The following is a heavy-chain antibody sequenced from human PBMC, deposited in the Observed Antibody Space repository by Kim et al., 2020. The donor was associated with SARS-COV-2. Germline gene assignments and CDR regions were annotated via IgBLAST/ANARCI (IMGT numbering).Heavy chain of an antibody. CDR2: IWYDGSNK. J-gene: IGHJ4*02. Sequence: GGSLRLSCAASGFTFSSYGMHWVRQAPGKGLEWVAVIWYDGSNKYYADSVKGRFTISRDNSKNTLYLQMNSLRAEDTAVYYCARGYCSSTSCTGNFDYWGQGTLVTVSS. V-gene: IGHV3-33*01. D-gene: IGHD2-2*01. CDR1: GFTFSSYG. CDR3: ARGYCSSTSCTGNFDY.